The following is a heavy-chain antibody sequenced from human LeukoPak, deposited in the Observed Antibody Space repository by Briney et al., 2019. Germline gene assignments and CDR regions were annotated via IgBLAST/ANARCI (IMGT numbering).Heavy chain of an antibody. D-gene: IGHD3-10*01. CDR2: INWNGRSI. Sequence: GGSLRLSCAASGFIFDDYGMSWVRQVPGKGLEWVSGINWNGRSIGYADSVKGRFTISRDNAKKSLYLQMNNLRAEDTAFYHCARDGRHYYGSGSYYLDWFDPWGQGTLVTVSS. CDR3: ARDGRHYYGSGSYYLDWFDP. V-gene: IGHV3-20*01. CDR1: GFIFDDYG. J-gene: IGHJ5*02.